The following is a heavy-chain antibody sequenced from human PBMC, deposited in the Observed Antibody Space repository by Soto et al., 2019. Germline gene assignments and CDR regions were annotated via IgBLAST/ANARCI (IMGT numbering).Heavy chain of an antibody. Sequence: PGGSLRLSCAASGFTFSSYAMSWVRQAPGKGLEWVSAISGSGGSTYYADSVKGRFTISRDNSKNTLYLQMNSLRAEDTAVYYCARDSFDDVVATISVSYFYXMDVWGKGTTVTVSS. D-gene: IGHD5-12*01. CDR3: ARDSFDDVVATISVSYFYXMDV. CDR2: ISGSGGST. CDR1: GFTFSSYA. V-gene: IGHV3-23*01. J-gene: IGHJ6*03.